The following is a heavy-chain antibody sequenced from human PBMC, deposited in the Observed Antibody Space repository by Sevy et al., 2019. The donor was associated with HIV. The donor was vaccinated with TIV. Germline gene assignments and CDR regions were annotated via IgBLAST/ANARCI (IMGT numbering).Heavy chain of an antibody. D-gene: IGHD6-19*01. CDR3: AKDHSGWYWGMDV. J-gene: IGHJ6*02. CDR2: ISYDGSNK. CDR1: GFTFSSYA. Sequence: GGSLRLSCAASGFTFSSYAMHWVRQAPGKGLEWVAVISYDGSNKYYADSVKGRFTISRDNCKNTLYLQMNSLRAEDTAVYYCAKDHSGWYWGMDVWGQGTTVTVSS. V-gene: IGHV3-30*04.